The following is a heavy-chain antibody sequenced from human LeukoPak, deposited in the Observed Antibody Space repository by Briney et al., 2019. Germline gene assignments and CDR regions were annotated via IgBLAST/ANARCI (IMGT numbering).Heavy chain of an antibody. CDR3: ARDYDSSGYYYFDLDY. J-gene: IGHJ4*02. CDR2: INPSGGST. V-gene: IGHV1-46*01. CDR1: GYTFTSYY. D-gene: IGHD3-22*01. Sequence: ASVKVSCKASGYTFTSYYMNWVRQAPGQGLEWMGIINPSGGSTSYAQKFQGRVTMTRDMSTSTVYMELSSLRSEDTAVYYCARDYDSSGYYYFDLDYWGQGTLVTVSS.